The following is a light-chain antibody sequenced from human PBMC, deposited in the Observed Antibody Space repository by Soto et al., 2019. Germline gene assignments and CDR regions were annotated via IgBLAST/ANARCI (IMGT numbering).Light chain of an antibody. CDR1: QDINNY. V-gene: IGKV1-33*01. CDR2: DAT. CDR3: HQYDSLPPT. J-gene: IGKJ5*01. Sequence: DIQMTQSPSSLSASVGDRVTITFQASQDINNYLNWYQQKPGKAPKLLIFDATNLETGVPSRFSGSGSRTHYSLTISSLQPEDFATYYCHQYDSLPPTFGQGTRLENK.